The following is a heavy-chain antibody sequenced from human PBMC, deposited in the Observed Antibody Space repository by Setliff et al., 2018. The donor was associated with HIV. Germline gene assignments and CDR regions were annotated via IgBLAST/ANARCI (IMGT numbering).Heavy chain of an antibody. V-gene: IGHV1-18*01. D-gene: IGHD4-17*01. Sequence: ASVKVSCKASGYTFTSYGITWVRQAPGQGLEWMGWISTYNGNTHYAQKLQGRVTMTTETSTSTAYMELRSLRTDDTAVYYCARHDGLRSVHGAFDIWGQGTMVTVSS. CDR2: ISTYNGNT. J-gene: IGHJ3*02. CDR3: ARHDGLRSVHGAFDI. CDR1: GYTFTSYG.